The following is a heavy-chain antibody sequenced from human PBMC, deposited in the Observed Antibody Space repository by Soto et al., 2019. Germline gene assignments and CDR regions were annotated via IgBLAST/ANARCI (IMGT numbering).Heavy chain of an antibody. J-gene: IGHJ4*02. CDR2: IGAGDGKT. V-gene: IGHV1-3*05. D-gene: IGHD6-19*01. Sequence: QVHLVQSGAEEKKPGASVKVSCKASGYTFTSNAIHWVRQAPGQRLEWLGWIGAGDGKTTYSQTFQGRVIFTSDTPASTVYMELSSLTSEDTSVYFWARGSTDGWYHDSWGQGTLVTVSS. CDR1: GYTFTSNA. CDR3: ARGSTDGWYHDS.